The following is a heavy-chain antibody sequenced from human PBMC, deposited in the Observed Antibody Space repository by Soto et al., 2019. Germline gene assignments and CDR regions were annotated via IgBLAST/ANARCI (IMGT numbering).Heavy chain of an antibody. Sequence: QVQLVQSGAEEKKPGASVKVSCKASGYTFTGYAMHWVRQAPGQRLEWMGWINAGNGNTKYSQKFQGRVTITRDTSASTAYMELSSLRSEDTAVYYCARAGAVAADFDYWGQGPLVTVSS. D-gene: IGHD6-19*01. CDR2: INAGNGNT. J-gene: IGHJ4*02. V-gene: IGHV1-3*05. CDR1: GYTFTGYA. CDR3: ARAGAVAADFDY.